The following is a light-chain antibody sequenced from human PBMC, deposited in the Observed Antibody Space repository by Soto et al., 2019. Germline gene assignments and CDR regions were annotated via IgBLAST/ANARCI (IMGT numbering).Light chain of an antibody. CDR1: QSIHTS. CDR2: DST. CDR3: QQRNVWPPIT. J-gene: IGKJ5*01. Sequence: EIVMTQSPGTLSVSPGERATLSCXASQSIHTSLAWYQQKSGKPPQLVIYDSTLRANGVPDRFGGSRSGTEFTLTINSLEPEDFAVYYCQQRNVWPPITFGQGTRLEIK. V-gene: IGKV3-11*01.